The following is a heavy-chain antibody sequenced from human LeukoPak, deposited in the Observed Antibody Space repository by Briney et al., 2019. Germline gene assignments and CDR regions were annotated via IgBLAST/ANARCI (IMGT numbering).Heavy chain of an antibody. CDR2: TSSDLNVK. CDR1: GFTFRNYV. J-gene: IGHJ4*02. Sequence: QPGGSLRLSCAASGFTFRNYVIHWVRQAPGKGLEWVAVTSSDLNVKLYADSVKGRFTISRDNSRSPLYLQMNSLRPEDTAIYYCAREGYYGSGSPPSLYFDYWGQGTLVTVSS. CDR3: AREGYYGSGSPPSLYFDY. D-gene: IGHD3-10*01. V-gene: IGHV3-30-3*01.